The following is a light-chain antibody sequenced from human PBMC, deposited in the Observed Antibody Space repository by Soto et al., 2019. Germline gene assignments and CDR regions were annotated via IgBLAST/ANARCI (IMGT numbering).Light chain of an antibody. V-gene: IGKV3-15*01. CDR1: QSLSSN. J-gene: IGKJ5*01. CDR2: GAS. CDR3: QQYTDWPPIT. Sequence: EIVMTQSPATLSVSPGERATLSCRASQSLSSNLAWYQQKPGQAPRLLIYGASTRATGIPARFSGSGSGTELTLTISSLQSEDFAVYYCQQYTDWPPITFGHGTRLEIK.